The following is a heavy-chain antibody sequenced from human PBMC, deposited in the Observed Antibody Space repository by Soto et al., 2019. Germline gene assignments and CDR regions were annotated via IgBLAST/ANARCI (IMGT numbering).Heavy chain of an antibody. CDR1: GYTFTSYY. CDR2: INPSGGST. Sequence: ASVKVSCKASGYTFTSYYMHCVRQAPGQELEWMAIINPSGGSTSDAQKFQGRVTMTRDTSTSTVYMELSSLRSEDTAVYYCARGVAIAVAGPSWYWGQGTPVTVSS. CDR3: ARGVAIAVAGPSWY. J-gene: IGHJ4*02. D-gene: IGHD6-19*01. V-gene: IGHV1-46*01.